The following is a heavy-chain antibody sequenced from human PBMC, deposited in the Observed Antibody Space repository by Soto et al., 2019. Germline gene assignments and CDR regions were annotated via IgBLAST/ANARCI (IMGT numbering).Heavy chain of an antibody. CDR2: ISGSGGST. J-gene: IGHJ4*02. D-gene: IGHD3-16*01. V-gene: IGHV3-23*01. CDR1: GFTFSSYD. CDR3: AKDQLSPPRGYVDY. Sequence: GGSLRLSCAASGFTFSSYDMSWVRQAPGKGLEWVSAISGSGGSTYYADSVKGRFTISRDNSKNTQYLQMNSLRAEDTAVYYCAKDQLSPPRGYVDYWGQGTLVTVSS.